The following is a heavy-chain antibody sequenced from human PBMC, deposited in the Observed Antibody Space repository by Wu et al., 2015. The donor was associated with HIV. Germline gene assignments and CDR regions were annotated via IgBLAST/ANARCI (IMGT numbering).Heavy chain of an antibody. D-gene: IGHD3-9*01. Sequence: QVQLVQSGAEVKKRGASVKVSCKASGNFFTGYNIHWVRQASGQGLEWMGWINPDNGATKYAQEFQGRVTMTRDTSIKTTYMELSRLTSDDTAVYYCTRGYQPRSPVIRFLDWAGRFDPWGQGTLVIAS. CDR3: TRGYQPRSPVIRFLDWAGRFDP. J-gene: IGHJ5*02. V-gene: IGHV1-2*02. CDR2: INPDNGAT. CDR1: GNFFTGYN.